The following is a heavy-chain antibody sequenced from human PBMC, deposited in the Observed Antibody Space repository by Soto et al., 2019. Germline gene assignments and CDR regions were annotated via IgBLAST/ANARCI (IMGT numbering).Heavy chain of an antibody. Sequence: QVQLVESGGGVVQPGRSLRLSCAASGFTFSSYGMHWVRQAPGTGLEWVAVIWYDGSNKYYADSVKGRFTISRDNSKNTRYLQMNSLRAEDTVVYYCARDDYGVYVDDAFDIWGQGTMVTVSS. CDR1: GFTFSSYG. V-gene: IGHV3-33*01. D-gene: IGHD4-17*01. CDR3: ARDDYGVYVDDAFDI. J-gene: IGHJ3*02. CDR2: IWYDGSNK.